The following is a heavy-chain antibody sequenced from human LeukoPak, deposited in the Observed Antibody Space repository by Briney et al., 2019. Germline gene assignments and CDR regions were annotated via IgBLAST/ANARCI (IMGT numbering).Heavy chain of an antibody. CDR2: IYYSGST. V-gene: IGHV4-39*07. CDR1: GGSISSSSYY. J-gene: IGHJ4*02. CDR3: ARERSGTTGYYFDY. D-gene: IGHD1-26*01. Sequence: PSETLSLTCTVSGGSISSSSYYWGWIRQPPGKGLEWIGSIYYSGSTYYNPSLKSRVTISVDTSKNQFSLKLSSVTAADTAVYYCARERSGTTGYYFDYWGQGTLVTVSS.